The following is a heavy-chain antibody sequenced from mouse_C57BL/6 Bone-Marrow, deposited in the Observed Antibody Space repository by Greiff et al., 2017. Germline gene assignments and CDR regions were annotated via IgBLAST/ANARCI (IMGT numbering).Heavy chain of an antibody. Sequence: VKLMESGAELARPGASVKLSCKASGYTFTSYGISWVKQRTGQGLEWIGEIYPRSGNTYYTEKFKGKATLTADKSSSTAYMELRSLTSEDSAVYFCASGSGFADWGTGTLVTVSA. CDR3: ASGSGFAD. CDR1: GYTFTSYG. CDR2: IYPRSGNT. J-gene: IGHJ3*01. V-gene: IGHV1-81*01.